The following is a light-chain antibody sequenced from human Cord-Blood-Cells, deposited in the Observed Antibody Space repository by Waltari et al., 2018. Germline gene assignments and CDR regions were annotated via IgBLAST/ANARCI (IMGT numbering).Light chain of an antibody. CDR3: MQGTHWPPT. Sequence: DVVMTQSPLSLPVTLGQPASISCRSSQSLVYSDGNTYLTWFQQRPGQSPRRLIYKVSNGDSGVPDRVSGSGSGTDFTLKISRVEAEDVGVYYCMQGTHWPPTFGQGTKVEIK. CDR2: KVS. V-gene: IGKV2-30*01. CDR1: QSLVYSDGNTY. J-gene: IGKJ1*01.